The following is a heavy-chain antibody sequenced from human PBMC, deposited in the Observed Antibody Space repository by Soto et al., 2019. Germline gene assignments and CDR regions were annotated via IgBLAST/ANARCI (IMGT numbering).Heavy chain of an antibody. Sequence: QVQLVQPGAELKKPGSSVKVSCKASGGTFSNYAITWVRQAPGQGLEWLGRIIPIFGTTDYAQKFQGRVTITADESTTTAHMELSSRRSDDTAVYYCAKDGGREGYFGNWFDPWGQGTLVTVSS. J-gene: IGHJ5*02. CDR1: GGTFSNYA. CDR3: AKDGGREGYFGNWFDP. V-gene: IGHV1-69*15. D-gene: IGHD2-15*01. CDR2: IIPIFGTT.